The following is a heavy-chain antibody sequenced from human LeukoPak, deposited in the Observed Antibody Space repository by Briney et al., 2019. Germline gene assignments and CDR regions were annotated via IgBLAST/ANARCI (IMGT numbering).Heavy chain of an antibody. V-gene: IGHV3-73*01. J-gene: IGHJ2*01. CDR2: IRSKADSYTT. CDR1: GFTLSGAA. Sequence: GGSLRLSCAASGFTLSGAAMHWVRQASGKGLEWLGRIRSKADSYTTAYAASVKGRFTVSRDDSKNTAYLQMNSLKTEDTAVYYCRAAVAGDYLDLWGRGTLVTVSS. D-gene: IGHD6-19*01. CDR3: RAAVAGDYLDL.